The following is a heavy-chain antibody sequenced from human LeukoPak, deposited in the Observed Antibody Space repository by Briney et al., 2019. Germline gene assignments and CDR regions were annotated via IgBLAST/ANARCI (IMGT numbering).Heavy chain of an antibody. J-gene: IGHJ4*02. V-gene: IGHV4-34*01. CDR1: GESFSGYY. Sequence: SETLSLTCAVYGESFSGYYWSWIRQPPGKGLEWIGEINHSGSTNYNPSLKSRVTISVDTSKNQFSLKLSSVTAADTAVYYYAREGSSWYVGSDYWGQGTLVTVSS. D-gene: IGHD6-13*01. CDR2: INHSGST. CDR3: AREGSSWYVGSDY.